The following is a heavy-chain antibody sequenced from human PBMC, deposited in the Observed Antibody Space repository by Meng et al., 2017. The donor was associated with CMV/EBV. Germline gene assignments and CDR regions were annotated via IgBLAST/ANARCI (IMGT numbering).Heavy chain of an antibody. Sequence: FRGYYWSWLRQPPGKGLEWIGEINHSGSTNYHPSLKSRVTISVDTSKNQFSLKLSSVTAADTAVYYCARGRISHCSSTSCPGGFDYWGQGTLVTVSS. CDR1: FRGYY. J-gene: IGHJ4*02. CDR3: ARGRISHCSSTSCPGGFDY. D-gene: IGHD2-2*01. V-gene: IGHV4-34*01. CDR2: INHSGST.